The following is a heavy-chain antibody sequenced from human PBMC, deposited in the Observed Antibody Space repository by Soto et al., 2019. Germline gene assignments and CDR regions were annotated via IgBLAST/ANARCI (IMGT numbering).Heavy chain of an antibody. V-gene: IGHV1-18*04. J-gene: IGHJ3*02. D-gene: IGHD6-6*01. CDR2: ITTYNGDT. CDR1: GYTFTSSG. Sequence: QVQLLQSGPEVKTPGASVKVSCEASGYTFTSSGISWVRQAPGQGLEWMGWITTYNGDTDYAQNLQGRVTITTDTSPSTAFMELRSLRSDDTAVYYCARDGRLVSARRLVDAFDIWGQGTMVTVSS. CDR3: ARDGRLVSARRLVDAFDI.